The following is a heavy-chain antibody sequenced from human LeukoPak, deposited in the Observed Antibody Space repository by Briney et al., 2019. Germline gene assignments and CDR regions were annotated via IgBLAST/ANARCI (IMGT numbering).Heavy chain of an antibody. Sequence: SENLSLTCTVSGGSISSYYWSWIRQPPGKGLEWIGYIYYSGSTNYNPSLKSRVTISVDTSKNQFSQKLSSVTAADTAVYYCASTSSSWYNYYYYYMDVWGKGTTVTVSS. CDR3: ASTSSSWYNYYYYYMDV. V-gene: IGHV4-59*01. J-gene: IGHJ6*03. CDR2: IYYSGST. CDR1: GGSISSYY. D-gene: IGHD6-13*01.